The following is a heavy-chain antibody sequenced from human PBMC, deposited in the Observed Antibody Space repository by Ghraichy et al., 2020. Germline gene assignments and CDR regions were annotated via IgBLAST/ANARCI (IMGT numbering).Heavy chain of an antibody. J-gene: IGHJ5*02. D-gene: IGHD6-13*01. CDR3: ASGLAAAEPPNWFDP. CDR2: IYYSGST. V-gene: IGHV4-39*01. Sequence: SETLSLTCTVSGGSISSSSYYWGWIRQPPGKGLEWIGSIYYSGSTYYNPSLKSRVTISVDTSKNQFSLKLSSVTAADTAVYYCASGLAAAEPPNWFDPWGQGTLVTVSS. CDR1: GGSISSSSYY.